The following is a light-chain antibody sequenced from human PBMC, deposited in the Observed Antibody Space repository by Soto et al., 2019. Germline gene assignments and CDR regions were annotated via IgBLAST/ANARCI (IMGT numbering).Light chain of an antibody. CDR2: SNN. J-gene: IGLJ3*02. V-gene: IGLV1-44*01. CDR1: SSNIGSNT. CDR3: AAWDDSLNGWV. Sequence: QSVLTQPPSVSGTPGQRVTLSCSGSSSNIGSNTVNWYQQLPGTAPKLLIYSNNQRPSGVPARFSGSKSGTSASLAISGLQPEDEADYYCAAWDDSLNGWVFGGGTKLTVL.